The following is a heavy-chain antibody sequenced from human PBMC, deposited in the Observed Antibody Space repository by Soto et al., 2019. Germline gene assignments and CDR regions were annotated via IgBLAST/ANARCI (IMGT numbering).Heavy chain of an antibody. V-gene: IGHV4-39*01. D-gene: IGHD6-19*01. CDR2: IYYSGTA. J-gene: IGHJ4*02. CDR3: ARLSRRASVPGDY. CDR1: GDSISSSTYY. Sequence: SETLSLTCTVSGDSISSSTYYWVWFRQPPGKGLEWIGNIYYSGTAYYTPSLKSRVAISVDTSKNQFSLKLSSVTAADTAVFYCARLSRRASVPGDYWGQGTLVTVS.